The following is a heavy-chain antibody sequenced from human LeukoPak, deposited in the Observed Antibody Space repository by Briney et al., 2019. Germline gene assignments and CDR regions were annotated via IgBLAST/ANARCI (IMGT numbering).Heavy chain of an antibody. D-gene: IGHD3-3*02. J-gene: IGHJ4*02. CDR2: IKSKTDGGTT. CDR1: GFTFSNAW. Sequence: GGSLRLSCAASGFTFSNAWMSWVRQAPGKGLEWVGRIKSKTDGGTTDYAAPVKGRFTNSRDDSKNTLYLQMNSLKTEDTAVYYCTSPIFTAGFDYWGQGTLVTVSS. V-gene: IGHV3-15*01. CDR3: TSPIFTAGFDY.